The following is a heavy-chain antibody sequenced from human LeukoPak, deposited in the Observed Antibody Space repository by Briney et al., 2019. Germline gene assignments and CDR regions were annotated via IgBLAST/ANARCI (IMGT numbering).Heavy chain of an antibody. D-gene: IGHD6-13*01. CDR2: IYYSGST. CDR3: ARLLTQPGIAAAGPYYYYGMDV. J-gene: IGHJ6*02. V-gene: IGHV4-39*01. Sequence: PSETLSLTCTVSGGSISSSSYYWGWIRQPPGKGLEWIGGIYYSGSTYYNPSLKSRVTISVDTSKNQFSLKLSSVTAADTAVYYCARLLTQPGIAAAGPYYYYGMDVWGQGTTVTVSS. CDR1: GGSISSSSYY.